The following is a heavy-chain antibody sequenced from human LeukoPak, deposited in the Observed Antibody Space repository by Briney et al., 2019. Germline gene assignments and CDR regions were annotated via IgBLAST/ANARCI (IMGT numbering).Heavy chain of an antibody. D-gene: IGHD2-8*01. CDR3: ARQLCTNGICYRHFDY. CDR2: TRNKANSYTT. J-gene: IGHJ4*02. CDR1: GFTFSDHY. V-gene: IGHV3-72*01. Sequence: GGSLRLSCAASGFTFSDHYIDWVRQAPGKGLEWVGRTRNKANSYTTEYAASAKGRFTISRDDSKNSLYLQMNSLKTEDTAVYYCARQLCTNGICYRHFDYWGQGTLVTVSS.